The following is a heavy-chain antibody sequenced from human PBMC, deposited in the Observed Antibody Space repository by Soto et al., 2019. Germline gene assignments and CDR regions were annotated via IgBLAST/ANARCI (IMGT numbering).Heavy chain of an antibody. CDR2: VSAYNGNA. CDR3: ARQNYYSGMDV. Sequence: ASVKVSCKASGYTFTSYFITWVRQAPGQGLEWMGWVSAYNGNANYAQTLYGKVTMTTDTSTSTAYMELRSLRFDDTAVYYCARQNYYSGMDVWGQGTTVTVSS. CDR1: GYTFTSYF. J-gene: IGHJ6*02. V-gene: IGHV1-18*01.